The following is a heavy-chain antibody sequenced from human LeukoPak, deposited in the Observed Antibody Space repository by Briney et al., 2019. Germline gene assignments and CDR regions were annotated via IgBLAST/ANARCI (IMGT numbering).Heavy chain of an antibody. D-gene: IGHD2-2*02. CDR1: GFTFSTYT. V-gene: IGHV3-21*01. CDR2: ISNSATLI. CDR3: ARDVVPAAIGYYFDY. J-gene: IGHJ4*02. Sequence: GGSLRLSCAASGFTFSTYTMNWVRQAPGKGLEWVSSISNSATLIDYADSVKGRFTISRDNAKNSVYLQMSSLRAEDTAVYYCARDVVPAAIGYYFDYWGQGTLVTVSS.